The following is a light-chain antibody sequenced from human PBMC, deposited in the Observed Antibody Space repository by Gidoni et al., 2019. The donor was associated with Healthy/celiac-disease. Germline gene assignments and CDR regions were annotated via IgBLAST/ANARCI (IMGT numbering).Light chain of an antibody. V-gene: IGKV4-1*01. CDR1: QSVLYSSNNKNY. Sequence: DIVMTQSSDSLAVSLGERATINCKSSQSVLYSSNNKNYLAWYQQKPGQPPKLLIYCASNRESGVPDRFSGSGSGTDFTLTISSLQAEDVAVYYCQQYYSTPPTYTFGQGTKLEIK. CDR2: CAS. CDR3: QQYYSTPPTYT. J-gene: IGKJ2*01.